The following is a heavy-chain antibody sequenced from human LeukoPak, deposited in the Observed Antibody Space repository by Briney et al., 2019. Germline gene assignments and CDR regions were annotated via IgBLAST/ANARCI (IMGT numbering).Heavy chain of an antibody. D-gene: IGHD3-3*01. Sequence: PGGSLRLSCAASGFTFSLYRMNWVRQAPGKGLEWVSAISGSGGSTYYADSVKGRFTISRDNSKNTLYLQMNSLRAEDTAVYYCAKDLEVYYDFWSGPYASDYWGQGTLVTVSS. CDR3: AKDLEVYYDFWSGPYASDY. CDR2: ISGSGGST. CDR1: GFTFSLYR. V-gene: IGHV3-23*01. J-gene: IGHJ4*02.